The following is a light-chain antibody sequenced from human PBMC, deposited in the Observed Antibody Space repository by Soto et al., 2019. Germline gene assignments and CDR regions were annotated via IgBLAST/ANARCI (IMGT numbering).Light chain of an antibody. CDR1: QDIRSS. Sequence: DSQLTQSPSFLSASVGDRLTITCRASQDIRSSLAWYQQKPGKAPNLLIYTVSTLQSGFPSRFSGSRSGTELTPTISSMQPEDFATYYSQQFNSSPFSFSGGNKVEI. CDR3: QQFNSSPFS. CDR2: TVS. J-gene: IGKJ4*01. V-gene: IGKV1-9*01.